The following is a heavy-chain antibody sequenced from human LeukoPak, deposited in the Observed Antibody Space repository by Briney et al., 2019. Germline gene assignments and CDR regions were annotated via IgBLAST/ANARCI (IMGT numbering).Heavy chain of an antibody. CDR3: ARFVANWNPGGMDV. CDR2: ISSSSSYI. CDR1: GFTFSNYS. D-gene: IGHD1-20*01. V-gene: IGHV3-21*01. Sequence: GGSLRLSCAASGFTFSNYSMNWVRQAPGKGLEWVSSISSSSSYIYYADSVKGRFTISRDNAKNSLYLQMNSLRAEDTAVYYCARFVANWNPGGMDVWGQGTTVIVSS. J-gene: IGHJ6*02.